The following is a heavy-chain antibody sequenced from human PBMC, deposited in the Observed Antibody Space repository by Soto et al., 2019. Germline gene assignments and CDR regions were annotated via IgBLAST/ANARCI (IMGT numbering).Heavy chain of an antibody. CDR2: IWYDASNK. Sequence: VQLVESGGGVVKPGRSLRLSFAASGLTFRTYGLYWVRQAPGKGLEWVAVIWYDASNKYYADSVKGRFTISRDNSENTLYLQMNSLRAEDTAVYYCARGRVDGGELDLWGQGTLVTVSS. V-gene: IGHV3-33*01. CDR3: ARGRVDGGELDL. J-gene: IGHJ4*02. CDR1: GLTFRTYG. D-gene: IGHD1-26*01.